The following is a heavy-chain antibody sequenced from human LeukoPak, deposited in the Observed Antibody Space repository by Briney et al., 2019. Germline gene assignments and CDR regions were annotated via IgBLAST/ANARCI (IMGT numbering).Heavy chain of an antibody. CDR3: ARAIVGATYYYYYMDV. CDR2: IYYSGST. V-gene: IGHV4-59*01. D-gene: IGHD1-26*01. Sequence: PGGSLRLSCAASGFTFSSYEMNWIRQPPGKGLEWIGYIYYSGSTNYNPSLKSRVTISVDTSKNQFSLKLSSVTAADTAVYYCARAIVGATYYYYYMDVWGKGTTVTISS. CDR1: GFTFSSYE. J-gene: IGHJ6*03.